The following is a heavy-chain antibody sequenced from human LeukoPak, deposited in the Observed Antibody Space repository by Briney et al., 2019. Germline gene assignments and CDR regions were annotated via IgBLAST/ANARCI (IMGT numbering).Heavy chain of an antibody. Sequence: GGSLRLSCAASGFTVSSNYISWVRQAPGKGLEWVSAIYSGGHIYYADSVKGRFTISRDNSKNKLYLQMNSLRAEDTAVYYCAGKQGSGSLRPLDYWGQGTLVTVSS. CDR1: GFTVSSNY. CDR3: AGKQGSGSLRPLDY. V-gene: IGHV3-53*01. CDR2: IYSGGHI. J-gene: IGHJ4*02. D-gene: IGHD3-10*01.